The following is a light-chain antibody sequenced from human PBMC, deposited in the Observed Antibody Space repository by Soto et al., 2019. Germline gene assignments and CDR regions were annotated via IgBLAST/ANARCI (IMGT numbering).Light chain of an antibody. CDR2: GAS. CDR1: QSVSSSY. CDR3: QQFRNWPWT. J-gene: IGKJ1*01. Sequence: EIVMTQSPATLSVPPGERATLSCRASQSVSSSYLAWYQQKPGQAPRLLIYGASSRATGIPDRFSGSGSGTDFTLTISSLQSEDFAVYYCQQFRNWPWTFGQGTKVDIK. V-gene: IGKV3D-15*01.